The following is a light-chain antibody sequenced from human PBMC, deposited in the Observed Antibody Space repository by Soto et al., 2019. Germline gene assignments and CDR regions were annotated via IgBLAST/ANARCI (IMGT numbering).Light chain of an antibody. J-gene: IGKJ5*01. Sequence: EIVLTQSPGTLSLSPGERATLSCRASRSVSSSFLAWYQQKVGQAPRLLIYGASSRATGIPDRFSGSGSETDFTLTISRLEPEDFAVYYCQQYGSSPRTFGQGTRLEIK. V-gene: IGKV3-20*01. CDR2: GAS. CDR1: RSVSSSF. CDR3: QQYGSSPRT.